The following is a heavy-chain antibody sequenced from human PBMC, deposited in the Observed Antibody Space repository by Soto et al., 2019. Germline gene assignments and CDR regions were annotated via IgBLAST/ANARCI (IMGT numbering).Heavy chain of an antibody. J-gene: IGHJ6*03. CDR3: ARDSSIAAQGYMDV. D-gene: IGHD6-6*01. CDR2: IGESGTPT. Sequence: PGGSLRLSCAASGFTFSSYAMKWVRQAPGKGLEWVSLIGESGTPTYYADSVKGRFTISRDNSGNTLFLEMYSLRAADTAVYYCARDSSIAAQGYMDVWGKGTTVTVSS. V-gene: IGHV3-23*01. CDR1: GFTFSSYA.